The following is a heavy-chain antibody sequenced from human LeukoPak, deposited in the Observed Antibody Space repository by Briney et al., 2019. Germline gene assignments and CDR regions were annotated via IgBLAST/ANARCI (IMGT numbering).Heavy chain of an antibody. V-gene: IGHV1-2*02. CDR1: GYTFTGYY. J-gene: IGHJ5*02. D-gene: IGHD3-16*01. CDR2: INPNSGGT. CDR3: ARDTGDTYNWFDP. Sequence: ASVKVSCKASGYTFTGYYMHWVRQAPGQGLEWMGWINPNSGGTSYAQKFQGRVTMTRDTSISTAYMELSRLRSDDTAVYYCARDTGDTYNWFDPWGQGTLVTVSS.